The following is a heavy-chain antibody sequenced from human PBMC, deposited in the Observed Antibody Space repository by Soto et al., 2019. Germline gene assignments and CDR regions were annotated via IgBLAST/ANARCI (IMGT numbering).Heavy chain of an antibody. CDR2: IRSKANNYAT. D-gene: IGHD1-26*01. Sequence: EVQLVESGGGLVQPGGSLKLSCAASGYTFSDSAMHWVRQASGKGLEWVGRIRSKANNYATVYGASVRGRFTISRDDSKNTAYLQMNSLQTEDTAVYYCARLWSEREPTFDYWGQGTLVSVSS. CDR1: GYTFSDSA. V-gene: IGHV3-73*02. CDR3: ARLWSEREPTFDY. J-gene: IGHJ4*02.